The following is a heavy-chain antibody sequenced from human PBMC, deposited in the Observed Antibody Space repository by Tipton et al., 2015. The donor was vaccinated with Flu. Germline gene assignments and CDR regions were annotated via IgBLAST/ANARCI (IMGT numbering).Heavy chain of an antibody. CDR3: ARRDYSNYVSEPKNWFHP. D-gene: IGHD4-11*01. CDR1: GDSLGSNYF. Sequence: TLSLTCSVSGDSLGSNYFWGWIRQPPGKGLEWIGNIHRGGSPYYNPSLRSRVTMSVDTSKNQFYLRLSSVTAADTAVYYRARRDYSNYVSEPKNWFHPWGQGALVTVSP. V-gene: IGHV4-38-2*01. J-gene: IGHJ5*02. CDR2: IHRGGSP.